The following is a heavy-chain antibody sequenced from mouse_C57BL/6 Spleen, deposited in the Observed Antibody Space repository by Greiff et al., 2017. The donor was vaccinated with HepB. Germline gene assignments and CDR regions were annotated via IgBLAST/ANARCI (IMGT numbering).Heavy chain of an antibody. CDR1: GYTFTDYY. J-gene: IGHJ4*01. D-gene: IGHD1-1*01. CDR3: AREAYGSSFRYYAMDY. Sequence: EVQLQQSGPELVKPGASVKISCKASGYTFTDYYMNWVKQSHGKSLEWIGDINPNNGGTSYNQKFKGKATLTVDKSSSTAYMELRSLTSEDSAVYYCAREAYGSSFRYYAMDYWGQGTSVTVSS. V-gene: IGHV1-26*01. CDR2: INPNNGGT.